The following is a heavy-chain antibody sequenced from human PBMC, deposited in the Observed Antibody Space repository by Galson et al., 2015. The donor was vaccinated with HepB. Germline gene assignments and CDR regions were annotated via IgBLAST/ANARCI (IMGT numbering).Heavy chain of an antibody. D-gene: IGHD2-2*01. CDR2: ISSSSSYI. CDR3: ARVDRHCSSTSCSNHFDY. Sequence: SLRLSCAASGFTFSSYSMNWVRQAPGKGLEWVSSISSSSSYIYYADSVKGRFTISRDNAKNSLYLQMNSLRAEDTAVYYCARVDRHCSSTSCSNHFDYWGQGTLVTVSS. J-gene: IGHJ4*02. CDR1: GFTFSSYS. V-gene: IGHV3-21*01.